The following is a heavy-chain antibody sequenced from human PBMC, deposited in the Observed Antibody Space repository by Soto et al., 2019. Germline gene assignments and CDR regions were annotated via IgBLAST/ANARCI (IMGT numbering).Heavy chain of an antibody. Sequence: GGSLRLSCAASGFTFSDYYMSWIRQAPGKGLEWVSYISSSGSTIYYADSVKGRFTISRDNAKNSLCLQMNSLRAEDTAVYYCARAILDYGDYVAFDIWGQGTMVTVSS. CDR1: GFTFSDYY. D-gene: IGHD4-17*01. V-gene: IGHV3-11*01. J-gene: IGHJ3*02. CDR2: ISSSGSTI. CDR3: ARAILDYGDYVAFDI.